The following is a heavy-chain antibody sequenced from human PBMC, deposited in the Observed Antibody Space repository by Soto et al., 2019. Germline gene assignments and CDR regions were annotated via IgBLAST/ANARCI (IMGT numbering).Heavy chain of an antibody. CDR2: IYHSGGT. V-gene: IGHV4-38-2*01. Sequence: ASETLSLTCAVSGYSISSGYYWGWIRQPPGKGLEWIGSIYHSGGTYYNPSLKSRVTISVDTSKNQFSLKVSSVTAADTAVYYCARVYSTTWYYFDYWGQGTLVTVSS. J-gene: IGHJ4*02. CDR1: GYSISSGYY. D-gene: IGHD6-13*01. CDR3: ARVYSTTWYYFDY.